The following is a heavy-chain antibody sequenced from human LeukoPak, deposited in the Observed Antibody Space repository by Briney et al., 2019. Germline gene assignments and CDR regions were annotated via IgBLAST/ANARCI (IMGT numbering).Heavy chain of an antibody. CDR3: APGYSYGTIDY. Sequence: GGSLRLSCAASGFTFSSYAMSWVRQAPGKGLEWVSAISGSGGSTYYADSVKGRFTISRDNSKNTLYLQMNSLGAEDTAVYYCAPGYSYGTIDYWGQGTLVTVSS. V-gene: IGHV3-23*01. D-gene: IGHD5-18*01. CDR1: GFTFSSYA. J-gene: IGHJ4*02. CDR2: ISGSGGST.